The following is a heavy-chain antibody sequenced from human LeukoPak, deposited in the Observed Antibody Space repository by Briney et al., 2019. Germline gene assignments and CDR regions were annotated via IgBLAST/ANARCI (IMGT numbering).Heavy chain of an antibody. CDR2: IYHSGST. J-gene: IGHJ6*02. CDR3: ARERGSGWSSGSYYYYGMDV. D-gene: IGHD6-19*01. V-gene: IGHV4-30-2*01. CDR1: GGSISSGGYA. Sequence: SETLSLTCAVSGGSISSGGYAWSWTRQPPGKGLEWIGYIYHSGSTYYNPSLKSRVTISVDRSKNQFSLKLSSVTDADTAVYYCARERGSGWSSGSYYYYGMDVWGQGTTVTVSS.